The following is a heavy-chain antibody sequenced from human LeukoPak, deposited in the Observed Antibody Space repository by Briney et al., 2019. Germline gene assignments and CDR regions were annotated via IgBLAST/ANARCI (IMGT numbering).Heavy chain of an antibody. J-gene: IGHJ4*02. CDR3: AKDHEQWLTYFDY. Sequence: PGGSLRLSCAASGFLFSSYAMSWVRQAPGKGVPWVSGISGSGGTTYYADSVKGRFTISRDNSKNTLYLQMNSLRAEDTAVYYCAKDHEQWLTYFDYGGRGTLVTVSS. D-gene: IGHD6-19*01. V-gene: IGHV3-23*01. CDR2: ISGSGGTT. CDR1: GFLFSSYA.